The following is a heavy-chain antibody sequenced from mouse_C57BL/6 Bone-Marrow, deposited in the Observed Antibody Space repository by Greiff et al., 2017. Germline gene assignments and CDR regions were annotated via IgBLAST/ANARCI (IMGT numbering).Heavy chain of an antibody. CDR1: GYTFTSYW. CDR2: LDPSDSYT. Sequence: QVQLQQPGAELVMPGASVKLSCKASGYTFTSYWMHWVKQRPGQGLEWIGELDPSDSYTNYNQKFKGKSTLTVDKSSSPAYMQLSSLTSEDSAVYYCARGTLGYEGFAYWGQGTLVTVSA. J-gene: IGHJ3*01. D-gene: IGHD2-2*01. CDR3: ARGTLGYEGFAY. V-gene: IGHV1-69*01.